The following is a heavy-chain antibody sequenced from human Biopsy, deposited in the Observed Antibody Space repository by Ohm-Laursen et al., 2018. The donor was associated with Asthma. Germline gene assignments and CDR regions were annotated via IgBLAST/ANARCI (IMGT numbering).Heavy chain of an antibody. J-gene: IGHJ3*01. CDR1: GYTFIHFA. CDR2: INAGDGNT. V-gene: IGHV1-3*01. CDR3: ARTYYDFLTGQVNDAFAL. Sequence: ASVKVSCNASGYTFIHFAIHWVRQAPGQRLEWMGWINAGDGNTKYSQKFQGRVTITRDTSASTAYMDLRNLRSEDTAMYYCARTYYDFLTGQVNDAFALWGQGTMVTVSS. D-gene: IGHD3-9*01.